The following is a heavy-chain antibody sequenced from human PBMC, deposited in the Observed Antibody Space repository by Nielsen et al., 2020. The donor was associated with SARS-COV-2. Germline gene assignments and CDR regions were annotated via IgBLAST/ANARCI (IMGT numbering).Heavy chain of an antibody. CDR2: ISSSSSYI. CDR3: ARSGEGIVVVPAAMSVYMDF. CDR1: GFTFSSYS. V-gene: IGHV3-21*01. D-gene: IGHD2-2*01. Sequence: GESLKISCAASGFTFSSYSMNWVRQAPGKGLEWVSSISSSSSYIYYADSVKGRFTISRDNAKNSLYLKMNSLRAEDTAVYYCARSGEGIVVVPAAMSVYMDFWGKGTTVTVSS. J-gene: IGHJ6*03.